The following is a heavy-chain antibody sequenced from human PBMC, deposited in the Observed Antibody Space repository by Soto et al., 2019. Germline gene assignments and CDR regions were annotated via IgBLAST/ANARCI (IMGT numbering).Heavy chain of an antibody. CDR3: VKDRYVDY. V-gene: IGHV3-64D*06. D-gene: IGHD2-2*01. Sequence: VRLVESGGGVVQPGRSLRLSCAASGFAFSSYAMHWVRQAPGKGLEYVASISSNGDSTYYADSVKGRFTISRDNSKNTLYLQMSSLRAEDTAVYYCVKDRYVDYWGQGILVTVSS. CDR2: ISSNGDST. J-gene: IGHJ4*02. CDR1: GFAFSSYA.